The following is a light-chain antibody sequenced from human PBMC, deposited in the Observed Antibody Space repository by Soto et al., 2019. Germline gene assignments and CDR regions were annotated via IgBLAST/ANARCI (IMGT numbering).Light chain of an antibody. J-gene: IGKJ4*01. CDR3: HQRSNWLT. V-gene: IGKV3-11*01. CDR1: QSVSNY. CDR2: NAS. Sequence: EIVLTQSPATLSSSPGDRATLSCRASQSVSNYLAWYQQKPGQAPRLLIYNASKRATGIPARFRGSGSGTDFTLTISSLEPEDFAVYYCHQRSNWLTFGGGTKVEIK.